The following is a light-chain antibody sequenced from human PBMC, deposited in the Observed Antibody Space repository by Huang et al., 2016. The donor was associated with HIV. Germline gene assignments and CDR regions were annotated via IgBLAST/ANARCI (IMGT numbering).Light chain of an antibody. Sequence: IVMTQSPATLSLSPGERATLSCRANKSLSTNLAWYQQRFGQAPRLLIYGSSTRAFGVPARFSGSGSETDFTLTISSLQSDDVALYFCQQYNNWLLSFGGGTKVDI. CDR1: KSLSTN. CDR3: QQYNNWLLS. V-gene: IGKV3-15*01. J-gene: IGKJ4*01. CDR2: GSS.